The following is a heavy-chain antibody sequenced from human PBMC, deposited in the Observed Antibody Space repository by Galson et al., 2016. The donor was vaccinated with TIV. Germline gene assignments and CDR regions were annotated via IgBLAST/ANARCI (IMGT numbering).Heavy chain of an antibody. CDR2: IYHTGST. V-gene: IGHV4-38-2*02. D-gene: IGHD2-2*02. Sequence: SETLSLTCAVSGYSIKSGYFWGWIRQPPGKGLEWIGNIYHTGSTYSNPSLRSRLTMSVDTSENQFSLILNSVTAADTAVYYCARDCTSTTCHIYYYGMDVWGQGTTVTVSS. CDR3: ARDCTSTTCHIYYYGMDV. J-gene: IGHJ6*02. CDR1: GYSIKSGYF.